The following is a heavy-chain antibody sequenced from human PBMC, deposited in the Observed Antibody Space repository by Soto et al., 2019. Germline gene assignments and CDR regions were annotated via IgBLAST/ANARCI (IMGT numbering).Heavy chain of an antibody. CDR2: VSSDGSKQ. J-gene: IGHJ4*02. V-gene: IGHV3-30-3*01. CDR1: GFTFSTYP. CDR3: ARGAISPRLYLFDY. Sequence: QVQMVESGGGVVHPGRSLRLSCAASGFTFSTYPMHWVRQAPGRGLAWLAVVSSDGSKQYYSDSVEGRFSISRDNSKNTRYLKLNSLKVDDTAVFYCARGAISPRLYLFDYWGQGTLVTVSS. D-gene: IGHD2-8*01.